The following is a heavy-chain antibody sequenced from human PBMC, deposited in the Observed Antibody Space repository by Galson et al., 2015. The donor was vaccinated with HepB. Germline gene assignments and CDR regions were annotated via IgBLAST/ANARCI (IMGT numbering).Heavy chain of an antibody. CDR2: INTNTGNP. CDR3: ARDAYYYGSGSYYFGDKKIRYNWFDP. V-gene: IGHV7-4-1*01. CDR1: GYTFTSYA. D-gene: IGHD3-10*01. J-gene: IGHJ5*02. Sequence: SVKVSCKASGYTFTSYAMNWVRQAPGQGLEWMGWINTNTGNPTYAQGFTGRFVFSLDTSVSTAYLQIRSLKAEDTAVYYCARDAYYYGSGSYYFGDKKIRYNWFDPWGQGTLVTVSS.